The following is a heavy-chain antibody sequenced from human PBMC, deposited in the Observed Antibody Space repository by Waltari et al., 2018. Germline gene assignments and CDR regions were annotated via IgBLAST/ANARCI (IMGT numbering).Heavy chain of an antibody. CDR2: IKQDGSEK. J-gene: IGHJ4*02. Sequence: EVQLVESGGGLVQPGGSLRLSCAASGFTFSTYWMSLVRRAPGKGLEWVANIKQDGSEKYYVDSVKGRFTISRDNAKNSLYLQMNSLRAEDTAVYYCARDLSIAARNFDYWGQGTLVTVSS. CDR1: GFTFSTYW. V-gene: IGHV3-7*01. CDR3: ARDLSIAARNFDY. D-gene: IGHD6-6*01.